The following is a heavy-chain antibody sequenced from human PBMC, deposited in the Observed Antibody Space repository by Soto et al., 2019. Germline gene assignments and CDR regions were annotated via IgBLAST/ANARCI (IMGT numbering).Heavy chain of an antibody. D-gene: IGHD6-19*01. Sequence: LRLSCAASGFTFSSYEMNWVRQAPEKGLEWVSYISSSGSTIYYADSVKGRFTISRDNAKNSLYLQMNSLRAEDTAVYYCARDWARSGWYDAFDIWGQGTMVTVSS. CDR2: ISSSGSTI. V-gene: IGHV3-48*03. CDR3: ARDWARSGWYDAFDI. CDR1: GFTFSSYE. J-gene: IGHJ3*02.